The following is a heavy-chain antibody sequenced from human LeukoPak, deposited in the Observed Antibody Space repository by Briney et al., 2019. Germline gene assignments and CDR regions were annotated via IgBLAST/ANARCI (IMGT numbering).Heavy chain of an antibody. J-gene: IGHJ3*02. Sequence: SVKVSCKASGYTFTSYGISWVRQAPGQGLEWMGGIIPIFGTANYAQKFQGRVTITADKSTSTAYMDMSSLRSDDTAVYYCARNLWFGESSDAFDMWGQGTMVTVSS. V-gene: IGHV1-69*06. CDR2: IIPIFGTA. CDR3: ARNLWFGESSDAFDM. D-gene: IGHD3-10*01. CDR1: GYTFTSYG.